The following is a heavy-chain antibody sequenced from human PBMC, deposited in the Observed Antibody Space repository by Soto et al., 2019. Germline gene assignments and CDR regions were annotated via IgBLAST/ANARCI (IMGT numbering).Heavy chain of an antibody. D-gene: IGHD2-21*02. V-gene: IGHV1-69*13. J-gene: IGHJ4*02. CDR1: GGTFSSYA. CDR3: SCGGDSSYFDY. Sequence: SVKVSCKASGGTFSSYAISWVRQAPGQGLEWMGGIIPTFGTANYAQKFQGRVTITADESTSTAYMELSSLRSEDTAVYYCSCGGDSSYFDYWGQGTLVTSPQ. CDR2: IIPTFGTA.